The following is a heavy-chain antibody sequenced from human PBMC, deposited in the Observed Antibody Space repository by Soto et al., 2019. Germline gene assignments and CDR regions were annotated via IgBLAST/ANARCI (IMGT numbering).Heavy chain of an antibody. V-gene: IGHV1-69*13. CDR1: GGTFSSYA. J-gene: IGHJ6*02. D-gene: IGHD3-3*01. CDR3: ARDQMGYYDFWSGYPTLGYYYYYGMDV. Sequence: GASVKVSCKASGGTFSSYAISWVRQAPGQGLEWMGGIIPIFGTANYAQKFQGRVTITADESTSTAYMELSSLRSEDTAVYYCARDQMGYYDFWSGYPTLGYYYYYGMDVWGQGTTVTVSS. CDR2: IIPIFGTA.